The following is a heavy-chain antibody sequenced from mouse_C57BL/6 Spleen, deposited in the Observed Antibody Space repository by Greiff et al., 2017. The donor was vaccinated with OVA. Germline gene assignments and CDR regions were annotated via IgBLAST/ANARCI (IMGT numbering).Heavy chain of an antibody. Sequence: QVQLQQPGAELVKPGASVKLSCKASGYTFTSYWMHWVKQRPGRGLEWIGRIDPNSGGTKYNEKFKGKATFTADTSSNTAYMQLSSLTTEDSAIYYCARRGDGYLAWFAYWGQGTLVTVSA. CDR1: GYTFTSYW. J-gene: IGHJ3*01. CDR2: IDPNSGGT. V-gene: IGHV1-62-3*01. CDR3: ARRGDGYLAWFAY. D-gene: IGHD2-3*01.